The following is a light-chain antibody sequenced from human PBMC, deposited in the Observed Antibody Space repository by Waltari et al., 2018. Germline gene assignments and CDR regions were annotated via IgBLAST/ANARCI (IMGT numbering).Light chain of an antibody. CDR1: SSDVGGYNY. CDR3: CSYAGSSTV. J-gene: IGLJ1*01. Sequence: QSALTQPASVSGSPGQSITISCTGTSSDVGGYNYVSWYHQHPGKAPKLMIYDVSKRPSGVSHRFSGSKSGNTASLTISGLQAEDEADYYCCSYAGSSTVFGTGTKVTVL. CDR2: DVS. V-gene: IGLV2-23*02.